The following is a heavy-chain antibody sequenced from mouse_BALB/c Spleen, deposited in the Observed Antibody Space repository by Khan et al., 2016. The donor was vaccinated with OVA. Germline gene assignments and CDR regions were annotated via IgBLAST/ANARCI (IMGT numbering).Heavy chain of an antibody. Sequence: EVKLEESGPSLVKPSQTLSLTCSVTGDSITTGYWNWIRKFPGNKLEYMGYIIYTGYTYYNPSLKSRISITRHTSTNQYYLQLNSVTDEDTATYYCARLAYRYAFVYWGQGTLVTVSA. CDR2: IIYTGYT. CDR3: ARLAYRYAFVY. J-gene: IGHJ3*01. D-gene: IGHD2-14*01. CDR1: GDSITTGY. V-gene: IGHV3-8*02.